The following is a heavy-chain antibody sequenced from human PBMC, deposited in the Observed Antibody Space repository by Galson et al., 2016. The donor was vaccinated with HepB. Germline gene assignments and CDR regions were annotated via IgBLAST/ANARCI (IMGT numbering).Heavy chain of an antibody. J-gene: IGHJ6*02. V-gene: IGHV4-34*01. CDR2: INHSGST. D-gene: IGHD3-10*01. Sequence: SETLSLTCAVYGGSFSGYFGIWIRQPPGKGLEWIGEINHSGSTNYHPSLKSRGTIPIDTSKNQFSLNLRSVTASDTAVYYCARGLAITMVRGVTLYYDGMDVWGQWTTVIVSS. CDR3: ARGLAITMVRGVTLYYDGMDV. CDR1: GGSFSGYF.